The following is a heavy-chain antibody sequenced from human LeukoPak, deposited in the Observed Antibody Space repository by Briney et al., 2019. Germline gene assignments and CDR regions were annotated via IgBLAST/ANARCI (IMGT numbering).Heavy chain of an antibody. V-gene: IGHV5-51*01. Sequence: KSGESLKISCKTSGYIFTTYSIGWVRQMPGKGLEWMGVIYPGNSDTRYSPSFQGQVTISADKSISTAYLQWSSLKASDTAMYYCTRRAATLIRGVIIIGDYWGQGTLVTVSS. D-gene: IGHD3-10*01. J-gene: IGHJ4*02. CDR1: GYIFTTYS. CDR2: IYPGNSDT. CDR3: TRRAATLIRGVIIIGDY.